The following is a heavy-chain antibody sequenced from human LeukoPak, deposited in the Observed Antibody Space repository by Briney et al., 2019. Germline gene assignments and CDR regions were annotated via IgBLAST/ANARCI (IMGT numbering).Heavy chain of an antibody. J-gene: IGHJ4*02. CDR2: ISSSSSTI. V-gene: IGHV3-48*04. Sequence: GSLRLSCAASGFTFSSYSMNWVRQAPGKGLEWVSYISSSSSTIYYADSVKGRFTISRDNAKNSLYLQMNSLRAEDTAVYYCARGFPFDYWGQGTLVTVSS. CDR1: GFTFSSYS. CDR3: ARGFPFDY.